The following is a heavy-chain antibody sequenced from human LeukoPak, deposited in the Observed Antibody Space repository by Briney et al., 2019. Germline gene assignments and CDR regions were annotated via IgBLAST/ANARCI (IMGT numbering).Heavy chain of an antibody. CDR2: IYPGDPDT. V-gene: IGHV5-51*01. D-gene: IGHD2-15*01. Sequence: YWSWIRQPPGKGLEWMGIIYPGDPDTRYSPSFQGQVTISADKSISTAYLQWSSLKASDTAMYYCARRYCSGGSCYFDYWGQGTLVTVSS. CDR1: YW. J-gene: IGHJ4*02. CDR3: ARRYCSGGSCYFDY.